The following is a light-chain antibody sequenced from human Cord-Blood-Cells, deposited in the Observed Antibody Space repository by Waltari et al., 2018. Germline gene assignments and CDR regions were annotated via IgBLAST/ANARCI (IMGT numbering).Light chain of an antibody. CDR2: EVS. V-gene: IGLV2-8*01. J-gene: IGLJ2*01. Sequence: QSALTHPPSASGSPGQSGTISSTGPRSDVGGYNYVSWYQQHPGKAPKLMLYEVSKRPSGVPDRFSGSKSGNTASLTVSGLQAEDEADYYCSSYAGSNNVVFGGGTKLTVL. CDR1: RSDVGGYNY. CDR3: SSYAGSNNVV.